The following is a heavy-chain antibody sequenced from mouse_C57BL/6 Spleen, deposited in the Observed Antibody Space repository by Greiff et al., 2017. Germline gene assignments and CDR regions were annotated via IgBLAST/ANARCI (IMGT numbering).Heavy chain of an antibody. Sequence: QVQLKQSGAELVRPGASVKLSCKASGYTFTDYYINWVKQRPGQGLEWIARIYPGSGNTYYNEKFKGKATLTAEKSSSTAYMQLSSLTSEDSAVYVCARSGYYGSSYDYAMDYWGQGTSVTVSS. J-gene: IGHJ4*01. CDR1: GYTFTDYY. D-gene: IGHD1-1*01. V-gene: IGHV1-76*01. CDR3: ARSGYYGSSYDYAMDY. CDR2: IYPGSGNT.